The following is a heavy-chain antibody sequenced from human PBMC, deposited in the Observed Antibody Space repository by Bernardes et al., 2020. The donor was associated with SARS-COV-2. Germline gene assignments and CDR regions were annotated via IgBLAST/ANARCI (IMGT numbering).Heavy chain of an antibody. CDR2: ISSTPYGWTP. Sequence: GGSLRLSCATYGFTFSNYAITWVRQAPGKGLEWVGVISSTPYGWTPEYAASVKGRFIISRDDSKSFVYLQMNSLKIEDTAGYWWAGSFYACYLDYWGQGTPVTGAS. V-gene: IGHV3-49*04. D-gene: IGHD1-26*01. CDR3: AGSFYACYLDY. J-gene: IGHJ4*02. CDR1: GFTFSNYA.